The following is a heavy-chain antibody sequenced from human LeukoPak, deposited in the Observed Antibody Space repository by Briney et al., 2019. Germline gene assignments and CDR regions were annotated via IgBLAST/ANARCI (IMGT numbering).Heavy chain of an antibody. Sequence: GGSLRLSCAASGFTFSSYWMHWVRQAPGKGLEWVAVISYDGSNKYYADSVKGRFTISRDNSKNTLYLQMNSLRAEDTAVYYCARDGSDCSGGSCYSGVWYYFDYWGQGTLVTVSS. CDR2: ISYDGSNK. J-gene: IGHJ4*02. V-gene: IGHV3-30-3*01. CDR1: GFTFSSYW. CDR3: ARDGSDCSGGSCYSGVWYYFDY. D-gene: IGHD2-15*01.